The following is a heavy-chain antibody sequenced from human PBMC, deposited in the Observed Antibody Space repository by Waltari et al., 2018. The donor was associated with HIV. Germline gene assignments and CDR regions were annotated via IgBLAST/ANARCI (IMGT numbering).Heavy chain of an antibody. CDR1: GYTLTELF. J-gene: IGHJ3*02. V-gene: IGHV1-24*01. D-gene: IGHD2-2*01. CDR2: VDAEDGET. CDR3: ATDLQAWGCSSTSCYGAFDI. Sequence: QVQPVQSGAAVTKPGASVKFSCHVSGYTLTELFIPRLRKAPGNGLEWMGGVDAEDGETIYAQKFQGRVTMTEDTSTDTAYMELSSLRSEYTAVYYCATDLQAWGCSSTSCYGAFDIWGQGTMVTVSS.